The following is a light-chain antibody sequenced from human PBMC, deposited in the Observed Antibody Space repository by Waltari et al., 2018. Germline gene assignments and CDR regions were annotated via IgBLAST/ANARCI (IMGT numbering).Light chain of an antibody. J-gene: IGLJ2*01. CDR2: DVN. V-gene: IGLV2-14*03. CDR1: SSDSGGYEY. CDR3: SSFTSSTTGI. Sequence: SALTQPDSVSGSPGQSITISCSGISSDSGGYEYVSWYQQHPGNAPKVIIYDVNNRHSGVSNRFSGAKSGSSASLPISGLQAEDEADYYCSSFTSSTTGIFGGGTKVTVL.